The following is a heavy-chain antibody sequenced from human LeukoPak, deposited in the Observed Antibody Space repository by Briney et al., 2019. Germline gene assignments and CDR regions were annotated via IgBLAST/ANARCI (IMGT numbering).Heavy chain of an antibody. J-gene: IGHJ3*02. CDR3: AKEIAAGGADAFDI. CDR1: GFTFSRYG. Sequence: PGGSLRLSCAASGFTFSRYGMHWVRQAPGKGLEWVAFIRFDGSNQYYADSVKGRFTISRDNSKNTLYLQMNSLRAEDTAVYYCAKEIAAGGADAFDIWGQGTMVTVSS. V-gene: IGHV3-30*02. CDR2: IRFDGSNQ. D-gene: IGHD6-13*01.